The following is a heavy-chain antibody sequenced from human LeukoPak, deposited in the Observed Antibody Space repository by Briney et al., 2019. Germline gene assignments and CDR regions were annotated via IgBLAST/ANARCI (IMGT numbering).Heavy chain of an antibody. Sequence: ASVKVSCKASGYTFTSYAMNWVRQAPGQGLEWMGWLNTNTGNPTYAQGFTGRFVFSLDTSVSTAYLRISSLKAEDTAVYYCARGSSGYYYSVDYWGQGTLVTVSS. CDR3: ARGSSGYYYSVDY. CDR2: LNTNTGNP. J-gene: IGHJ4*02. CDR1: GYTFTSYA. D-gene: IGHD3-22*01. V-gene: IGHV7-4-1*02.